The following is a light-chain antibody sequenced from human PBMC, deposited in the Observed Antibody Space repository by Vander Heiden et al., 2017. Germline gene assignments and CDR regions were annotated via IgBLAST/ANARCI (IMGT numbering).Light chain of an antibody. J-gene: IGLJ3*02. CDR2: EDD. CDR1: SGSIATNY. V-gene: IGLV6-57*01. CDR3: QSYDRDTQV. Sequence: NFMLTQPPSVSDSPGKTVMISCTRPSGSIATNYVQWYQHRPGASPNTVIYEDDRRPSGVPDRFSGSIDTSSNSASLTISGLKTEDEADYYCQSYDRDTQVFGGGTKLTVL.